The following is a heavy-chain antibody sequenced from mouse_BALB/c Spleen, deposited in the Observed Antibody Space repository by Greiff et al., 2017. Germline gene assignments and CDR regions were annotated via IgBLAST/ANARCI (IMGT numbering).Heavy chain of an antibody. Sequence: VKLMESGPGLVAPSQSLSITCTVSGFSLTSYGVHWVRQPPGKGLEWLGVIWAGGSTNYNSALMSRLSISKDNSKSQVFLKMNSLQTDDTAMYYCARERYGYDGYYAMDYWGQGTSVTVSS. CDR2: IWAGGST. J-gene: IGHJ4*01. CDR3: ARERYGYDGYYAMDY. V-gene: IGHV2-9*02. D-gene: IGHD2-2*01. CDR1: GFSLTSYG.